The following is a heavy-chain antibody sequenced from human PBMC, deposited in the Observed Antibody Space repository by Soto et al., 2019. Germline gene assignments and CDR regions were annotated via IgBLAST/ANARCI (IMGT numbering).Heavy chain of an antibody. D-gene: IGHD2-15*01. J-gene: IGHJ4*02. V-gene: IGHV1-3*01. CDR3: ARPYCIGGSCYKVRFDY. CDR2: INAGNGNT. CDR1: GYTFTSYA. Sequence: QVQLVQSGAEVKKPGASVKVSCKASGYTFTSYAMHWVRQAPGQRLEWMGWINAGNGNTKYSQKFQGRVTITRDTSASTAYMELSSLRSEDTAVYYCARPYCIGGSCYKVRFDYWGQGTLVTVSS.